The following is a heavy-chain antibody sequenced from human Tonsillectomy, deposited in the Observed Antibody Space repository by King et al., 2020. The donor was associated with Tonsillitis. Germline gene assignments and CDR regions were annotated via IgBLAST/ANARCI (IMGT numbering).Heavy chain of an antibody. D-gene: IGHD3-10*01. CDR2: ISYDGSNK. CDR3: VGVIIAPAFDY. CDR1: GFTISNYL. J-gene: IGHJ4*02. Sequence: VQLVESGGGVVQPGRSLSLSCAASGFTISNYLMHWVRQAPGKGLEWVAVISYDGSNKFYADSVKGRFTISRDNSKNTLSLQINSLRTEDTAVYYCVGVIIAPAFDYWGRGTLVTVPS. V-gene: IGHV3-30*01.